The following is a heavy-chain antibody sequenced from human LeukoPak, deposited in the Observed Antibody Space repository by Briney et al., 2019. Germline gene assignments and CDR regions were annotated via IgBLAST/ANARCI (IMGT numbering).Heavy chain of an antibody. CDR3: SRGRIFYDSTGYYY. Sequence: SETLSLTCTVSGGSFTNYYWTWIRQPPGKGLEWIGHIYYSGTTNYNPSLKSRVTISVDTSKDQFSLKLTSVTAADMAVYYCSRGRIFYDSTGYYYWGQGTLVTVSS. CDR2: IYYSGTT. D-gene: IGHD3-22*01. J-gene: IGHJ4*02. CDR1: GGSFTNYY. V-gene: IGHV4-59*01.